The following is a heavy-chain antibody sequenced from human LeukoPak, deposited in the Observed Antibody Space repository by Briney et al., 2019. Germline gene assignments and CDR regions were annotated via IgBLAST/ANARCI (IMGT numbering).Heavy chain of an antibody. CDR1: GFTFITYG. Sequence: GGSLRLSCAASGFTFITYGMHWVRQAPGKGLEWVAVIRYDGSNKYYADSVKGRFTISRDNAKNSLYLQMNSLRAEDTALYYCARVSIAAAEDDYYMDVWGKGTTVTVSS. D-gene: IGHD6-13*01. CDR2: IRYDGSNK. CDR3: ARVSIAAAEDDYYMDV. J-gene: IGHJ6*03. V-gene: IGHV3-33*03.